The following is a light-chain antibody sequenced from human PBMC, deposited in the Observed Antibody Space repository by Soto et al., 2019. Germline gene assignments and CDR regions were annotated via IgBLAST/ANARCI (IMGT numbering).Light chain of an antibody. CDR1: QSVGRY. Sequence: EIVLTQSPVTLSLSPGERVTLSCRASQSVGRYLAWYQQRPGQAPRLLFYDTSNRATGIPPRFSGSGSGTGFTLTISSLEPEDFAVYYCQQLSIWPWTFGQGTKVDVK. V-gene: IGKV3-11*01. J-gene: IGKJ1*01. CDR2: DTS. CDR3: QQLSIWPWT.